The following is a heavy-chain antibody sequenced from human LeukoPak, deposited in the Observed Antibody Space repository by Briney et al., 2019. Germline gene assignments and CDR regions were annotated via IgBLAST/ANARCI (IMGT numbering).Heavy chain of an antibody. Sequence: ASVKVSCKASGGTFSSYAISWVRQAPGQGLEWMGGIIPIFGTANYAQKFQGRVTITTDESTSTAYMELSSLRSEDTAVYYCARDPYSSSWDPLFDYWGQGTLVTVSS. J-gene: IGHJ4*02. CDR1: GGTFSSYA. V-gene: IGHV1-69*05. D-gene: IGHD6-13*01. CDR3: ARDPYSSSWDPLFDY. CDR2: IIPIFGTA.